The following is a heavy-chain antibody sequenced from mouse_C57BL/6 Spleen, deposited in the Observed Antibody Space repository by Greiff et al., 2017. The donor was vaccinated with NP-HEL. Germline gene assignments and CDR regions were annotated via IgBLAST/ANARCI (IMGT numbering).Heavy chain of an antibody. CDR1: GYTFTNYW. V-gene: IGHV1-63*01. CDR2: IYPGGGYT. D-gene: IGHD1-1*01. J-gene: IGHJ1*03. Sequence: QVQLKESGAELVRPGTSVKMSCKASGYTFTNYWIGWAKQRPGHGLEWIGDIYPGGGYTNYNEKFKGKATLTADKSSSTAYMQFSSLTSEDSAIYYCARSSRYFDVWGTGTTVTVSS. CDR3: ARSSRYFDV.